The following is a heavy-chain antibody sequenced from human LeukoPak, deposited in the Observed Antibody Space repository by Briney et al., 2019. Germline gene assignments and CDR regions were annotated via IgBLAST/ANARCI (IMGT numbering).Heavy chain of an antibody. CDR2: ISFDGANK. V-gene: IGHV3-30*04. D-gene: IGHD6-13*01. CDR3: ARGRAGIAAAGFDY. Sequence: GGSLRLSCATSGFTFSMSSMHWVRLAPGKGLEWLAGISFDGANKFSGDSVKGRFSISRDNSKNTLYLQMNSLRLDDTVVYFCARGRAGIAAAGFDYWGQGTLVTVSS. CDR1: GFTFSMSS. J-gene: IGHJ4*02.